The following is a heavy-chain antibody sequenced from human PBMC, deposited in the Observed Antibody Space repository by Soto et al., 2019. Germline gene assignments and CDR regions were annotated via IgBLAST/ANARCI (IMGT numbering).Heavy chain of an antibody. CDR1: GYTFTSYG. CDR3: AREGKVLRFLESFDY. D-gene: IGHD3-3*01. V-gene: IGHV1-18*01. Sequence: ASVKVSCKASGYTFTSYGISWVRQAPGQGLEWMGWISAYNGNTNYAQKLQGRVTMTTDTSTSTAYMELRSLRSDDTAVYYCAREGKVLRFLESFDYWGQGTRVTVSS. J-gene: IGHJ4*02. CDR2: ISAYNGNT.